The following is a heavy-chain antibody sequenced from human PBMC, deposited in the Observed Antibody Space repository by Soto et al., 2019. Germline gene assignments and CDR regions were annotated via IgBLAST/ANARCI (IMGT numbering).Heavy chain of an antibody. Sequence: DVKLVESGGGLVQPGDSLRLSCEVSGFTFSMYSMSWVRQSPGKGLEWVAKIPQDGVDGHYADSVKGRFIISRDNGKNSIHVQLNNLRAEDTAVYYCARDHLILPAHDFFYGSDVWGRGATVTVSS. D-gene: IGHD2-21*02. J-gene: IGHJ6*02. V-gene: IGHV3-7*03. CDR3: ARDHLILPAHDFFYGSDV. CDR1: GFTFSMYS. CDR2: IPQDGVDG.